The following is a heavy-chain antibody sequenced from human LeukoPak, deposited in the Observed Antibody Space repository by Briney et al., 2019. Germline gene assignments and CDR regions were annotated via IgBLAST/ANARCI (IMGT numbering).Heavy chain of an antibody. V-gene: IGHV4-34*01. CDR1: GGSFSGYY. D-gene: IGHD2-21*02. J-gene: IGHJ4*02. CDR3: ARGLAYCGGDCYPFFDY. Sequence: SETLSLTCAVYGGSFSGYYWSWIRQPPGKGLEWIGEINHSGSTNYNPSLKSRVTISVDTSKNQFSLKLSSVTAADTAVYYCARGLAYCGGDCYPFFDYWGQGALVTVSS. CDR2: INHSGST.